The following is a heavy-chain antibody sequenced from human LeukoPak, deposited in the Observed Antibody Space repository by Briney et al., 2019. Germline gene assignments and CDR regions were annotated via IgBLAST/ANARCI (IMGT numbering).Heavy chain of an antibody. J-gene: IGHJ6*02. Sequence: ASVKVSCEASGYTFTSYDINWVRQATGQGLEWMGWMNPNSGNTGYAQKFQGRVTMTRNTSISTAYMELSSLRSEDTAVYYCARPRVTANNYYYYGMDVWGQGTTVTVSS. CDR3: ARPRVTANNYYYYGMDV. CDR1: GYTFTSYD. V-gene: IGHV1-8*01. D-gene: IGHD2-21*02. CDR2: MNPNSGNT.